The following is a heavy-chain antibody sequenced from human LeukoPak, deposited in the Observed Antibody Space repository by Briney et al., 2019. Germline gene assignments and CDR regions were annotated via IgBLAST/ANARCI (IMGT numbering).Heavy chain of an antibody. CDR3: AKTRGEKGYFDY. Sequence: GGSLRLSCAASGFTFSIYGMTWVRQAPGKGLEWVSAISGSGGSTYYADSVKGRFTISRDNSKNTLYLQMNSLRAEDTAVYYCAKTRGEKGYFDYWGQGTLVTVSS. D-gene: IGHD3-16*01. V-gene: IGHV3-23*01. CDR2: ISGSGGST. CDR1: GFTFSIYG. J-gene: IGHJ4*02.